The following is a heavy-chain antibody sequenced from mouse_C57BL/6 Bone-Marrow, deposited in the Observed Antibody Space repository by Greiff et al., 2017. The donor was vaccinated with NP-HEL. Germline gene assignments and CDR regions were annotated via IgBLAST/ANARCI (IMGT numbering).Heavy chain of an antibody. V-gene: IGHV5-15*01. J-gene: IGHJ4*01. Sequence: EVKLVESGGGLVQPGGSLKLSCAASGFTFSDYGMAWVRQAPRKGPEWVAFISHLAYRTYYADTVTGRFTISSENAKNTLYLEMSSLRSEDTGMYYCARRDDYDAMDYWGQGTSVTVSS. CDR1: GFTFSDYG. CDR2: ISHLAYRT. CDR3: ARRDDYDAMDY.